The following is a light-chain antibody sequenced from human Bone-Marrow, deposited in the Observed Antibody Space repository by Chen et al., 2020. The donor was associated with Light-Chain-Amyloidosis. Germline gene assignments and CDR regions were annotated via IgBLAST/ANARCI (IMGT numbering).Light chain of an antibody. V-gene: IGLV6-57*01. CDR1: RGSIATNY. Sequence: NFMLTQPHSVSESPGNTVIISCTRSRGSIATNYVQWYQQRPGSSPTTVIYEDDQRPSGVPDRFTGSIDRSSNSASLTISGLKTEDEADYYCQSYQGSSQGVFGGGTKLTVL. CDR3: QSYQGSSQGV. CDR2: EDD. J-gene: IGLJ3*02.